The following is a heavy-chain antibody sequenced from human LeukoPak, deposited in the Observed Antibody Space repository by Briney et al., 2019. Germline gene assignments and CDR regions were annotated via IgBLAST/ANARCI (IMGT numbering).Heavy chain of an antibody. D-gene: IGHD4-23*01. CDR1: GGSISSGGYY. Sequence: PSETLSLTCTVSGGSISSGGYYWSWIRQHPGKGLEWIGYIYYSGSTYYNPSLKSRATISIDTSKNQFSLNLSSVTAADTAVYYCARRGGHGGSFDYWGQGTLVTVSS. CDR3: ARRGGHGGSFDY. J-gene: IGHJ4*02. CDR2: IYYSGST. V-gene: IGHV4-31*03.